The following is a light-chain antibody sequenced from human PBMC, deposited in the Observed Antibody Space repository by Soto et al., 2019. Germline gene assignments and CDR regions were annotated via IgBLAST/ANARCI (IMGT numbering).Light chain of an antibody. Sequence: DIQMTQSPSSLSASAVDRVTITCRARQSISTYLNWYQQKPGKAPKLLIYKASTLKSGVPSRFSGSGSGTEFTLAISSLQPDDFATYYCQHYNSYSEAFGQGTKVEI. J-gene: IGKJ1*01. CDR1: QSISTY. CDR3: QHYNSYSEA. V-gene: IGKV1-5*03. CDR2: KAS.